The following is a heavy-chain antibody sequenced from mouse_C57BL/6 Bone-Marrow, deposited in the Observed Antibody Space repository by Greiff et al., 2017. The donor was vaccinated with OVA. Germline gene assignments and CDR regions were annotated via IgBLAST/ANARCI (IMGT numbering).Heavy chain of an antibody. Sequence: VQRVESGPGLVAPSQSLSITCTVSGFSLTSYGVHWVRQPPGKGLAWLVVIWSDGSTTYNSALKSRLSISKDNSKSQVFLKMNSLQTDDTAMYYCARQGRYYYGSSLYAMDYWGQGTSVTVSS. CDR3: ARQGRYYYGSSLYAMDY. J-gene: IGHJ4*01. D-gene: IGHD1-1*01. V-gene: IGHV2-6-1*01. CDR2: IWSDGST. CDR1: GFSLTSYG.